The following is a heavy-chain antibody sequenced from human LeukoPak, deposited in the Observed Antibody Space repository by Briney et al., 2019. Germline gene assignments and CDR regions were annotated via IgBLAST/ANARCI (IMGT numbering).Heavy chain of an antibody. CDR3: AKDDQWFGELPGYYFDY. V-gene: IGHV3-30*02. CDR2: IRYDGSNK. CDR1: GFTFSSYG. Sequence: GGSLRLSCAASGFTFSSYGMHWVRQAPGKGLEWVAFIRYDGSNKYYADSVKGRFTISRDNSKNTLYLQMNSLRAEDTAVYYCAKDDQWFGELPGYYFDYWGQGTLVTVSS. D-gene: IGHD3-10*01. J-gene: IGHJ4*02.